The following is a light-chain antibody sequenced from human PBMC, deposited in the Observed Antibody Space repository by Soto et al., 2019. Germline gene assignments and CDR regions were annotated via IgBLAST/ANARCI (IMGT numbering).Light chain of an antibody. V-gene: IGLV2-14*03. Sequence: QSALTQPASVSGSPGQSITISCTGTSSDVGGYNYVSWYQQHPGKGPKLMIYEVSNRPSGVSNRFSGSKSGNTATLTISGLQAEAEADYYCSSYTRTTKRVFGIGTKVTVX. CDR3: SSYTRTTKRV. CDR1: SSDVGGYNY. J-gene: IGLJ1*01. CDR2: EVS.